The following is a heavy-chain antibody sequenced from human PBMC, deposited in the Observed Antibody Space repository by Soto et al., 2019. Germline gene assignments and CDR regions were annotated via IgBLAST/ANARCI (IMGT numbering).Heavy chain of an antibody. CDR3: ARGQQLVAIWLDP. CDR2: ISSTGSTP. D-gene: IGHD6-6*01. V-gene: IGHV3-11*01. J-gene: IGHJ5*02. Sequence: LRLSCAASGFPFSDSYMAWIRQAPGKGLEEIATISSTGSTPYYADSVKGRFTISRDNAQNSLYLEMNNLRAEDTAVYYCARGQQLVAIWLDPWGQGILVTVSS. CDR1: GFPFSDSY.